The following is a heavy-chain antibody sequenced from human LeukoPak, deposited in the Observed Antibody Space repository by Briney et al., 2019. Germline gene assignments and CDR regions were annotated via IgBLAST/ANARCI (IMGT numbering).Heavy chain of an antibody. CDR1: GYSISDYY. CDR3: AREYHYYDTRGYYYFDY. V-gene: IGHV4-59*01. J-gene: IGHJ4*02. Sequence: SETLSLTCTVSGYSISDYYWSWLRQPPGTGLEWIGCIYYRGNAKYNPSLESRVTMSVDTSKNEVSLKLSSVTAADTAVYYCAREYHYYDTRGYYYFDYRGQGTLVTVSS. D-gene: IGHD3-22*01. CDR2: IYYRGNA.